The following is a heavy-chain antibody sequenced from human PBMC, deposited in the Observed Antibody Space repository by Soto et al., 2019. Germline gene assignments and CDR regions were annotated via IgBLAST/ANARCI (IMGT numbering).Heavy chain of an antibody. J-gene: IGHJ4*02. CDR1: GGSISSGDYY. Sequence: QVQLQESGPGPVKPSQTLSLTCTVSGGSISSGDYYWSWIRQHPGKGLEWIGYIYYSGSTYYNPSLTGRVTISVDTSKNQFSLKLTSVTAADTAVYYCATYGSGSYKPTTFDYWGQGTLVTVSS. CDR2: IYYSGST. CDR3: ATYGSGSYKPTTFDY. D-gene: IGHD3-10*01. V-gene: IGHV4-31*03.